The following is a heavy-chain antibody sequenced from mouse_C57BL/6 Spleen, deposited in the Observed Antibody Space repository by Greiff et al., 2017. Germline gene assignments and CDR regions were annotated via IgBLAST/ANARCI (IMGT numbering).Heavy chain of an antibody. Sequence: EVKLVESGEGLVKPGGSLKLSCAASGFTFSSYAMSWVRQTPEKRLEWVAYISSGGDYIYYADTVKGRFTISRDNARNTLYLQMSSLKSEDTAMYYCTRVGDGGFAYWGQGTLVTVSA. CDR1: GFTFSSYA. D-gene: IGHD3-3*01. J-gene: IGHJ3*01. V-gene: IGHV5-9-1*02. CDR3: TRVGDGGFAY. CDR2: ISSGGDYI.